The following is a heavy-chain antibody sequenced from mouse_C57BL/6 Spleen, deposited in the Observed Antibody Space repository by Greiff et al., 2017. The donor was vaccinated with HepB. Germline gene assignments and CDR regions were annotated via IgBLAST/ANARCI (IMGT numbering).Heavy chain of an antibody. D-gene: IGHD1-1*01. Sequence: QVQLQQPGAELVKPGASVKLSCKASGYTFTSYWMHWVKQRPGQGLEWIGMIHPNSGSTNYNEKFKSKATLTVDKSSSTAYMQLSSLTSEDSAVYYCARRTAVGGYAMDYWGQRTSVTVSS. CDR3: ARRTAVGGYAMDY. V-gene: IGHV1-64*01. CDR1: GYTFTSYW. J-gene: IGHJ4*01. CDR2: IHPNSGST.